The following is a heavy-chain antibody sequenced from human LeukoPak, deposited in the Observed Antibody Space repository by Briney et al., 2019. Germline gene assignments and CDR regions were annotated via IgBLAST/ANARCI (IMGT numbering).Heavy chain of an antibody. Sequence: ASVKVSCKASGYTFTSYGISWVRQAPGQGLEWMGWIGAYNGNTNYAQKLQGRVTMTTDTSTSTAYMELRSLRSDDTAVYYCARDRIFITGTTEPWFYWGQGTLVTVSS. CDR1: GYTFTSYG. CDR3: ARDRIFITGTTEPWFY. D-gene: IGHD1-7*01. J-gene: IGHJ4*02. V-gene: IGHV1-18*01. CDR2: IGAYNGNT.